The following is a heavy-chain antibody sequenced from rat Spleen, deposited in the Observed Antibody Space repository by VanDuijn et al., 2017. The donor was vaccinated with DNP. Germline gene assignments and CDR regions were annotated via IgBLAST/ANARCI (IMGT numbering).Heavy chain of an antibody. D-gene: IGHD4-1*01. CDR1: GFTFSNYY. Sequence: EVQLVESGGGLVQPGKSLKLSCEASGFTFSNYYMAWVRQAPKGGLEWVATISISGSTTSYPDSVKGRFTISRDHATNTLYLRLNSLRSEDTAIYYCASGFGWFAYWGQGTLVTVSS. CDR3: ASGFGWFAY. V-gene: IGHV5-25*01. J-gene: IGHJ3*01. CDR2: ISISGSTT.